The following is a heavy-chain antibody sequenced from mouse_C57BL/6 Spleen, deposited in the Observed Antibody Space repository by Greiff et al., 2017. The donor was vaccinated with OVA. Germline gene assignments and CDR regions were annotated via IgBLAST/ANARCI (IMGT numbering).Heavy chain of an antibody. V-gene: IGHV1-50*01. Sequence: QVQLQQPGAELVKPGASVKLSCKASGYTFTSYWMQWVKQRPGQGLEWIGEIDPSDSYTNYNQKFKGKATLTVDTSSSTAYMQLSSLTSEDSAVYYCARRAAQATGYWGKGTTLTVSS. D-gene: IGHD3-2*02. CDR2: IDPSDSYT. CDR3: ARRAAQATGY. CDR1: GYTFTSYW. J-gene: IGHJ2*01.